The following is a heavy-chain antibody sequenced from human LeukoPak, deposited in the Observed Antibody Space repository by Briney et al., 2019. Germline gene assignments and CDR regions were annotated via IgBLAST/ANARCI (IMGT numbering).Heavy chain of an antibody. Sequence: PGGSLRLSCAASGFTFSSYSMNWVRQAPGKGLEWVSSISRSSNYKYYADSVKGRFTISRDNAKNSLYLQMNSLRAEDTAVYYCARAVAVAGTGGFYWGQGTLVTVSS. V-gene: IGHV3-21*01. CDR1: GFTFSSYS. CDR3: ARAVAVAGTGGFY. J-gene: IGHJ4*02. D-gene: IGHD6-19*01. CDR2: ISRSSNYK.